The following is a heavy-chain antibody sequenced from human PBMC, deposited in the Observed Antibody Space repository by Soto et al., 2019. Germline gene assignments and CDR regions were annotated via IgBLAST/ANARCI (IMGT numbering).Heavy chain of an antibody. V-gene: IGHV1-69*13. CDR1: GGTFSSYA. CDR3: ASRPRLNYYDSSGYFDY. J-gene: IGHJ4*02. Sequence: ASVKVSCKASGGTFSSYAISWVRQAPGQGLEWMGGIIPIFGTANYAQKFQGRVTITADESTSTAYMELSSLRSEDTAVYYCASRPRLNYYDSSGYFDYWGQGTLVTVSS. D-gene: IGHD3-22*01. CDR2: IIPIFGTA.